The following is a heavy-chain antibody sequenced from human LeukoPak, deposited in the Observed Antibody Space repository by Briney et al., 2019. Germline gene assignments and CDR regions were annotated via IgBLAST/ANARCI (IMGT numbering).Heavy chain of an antibody. CDR3: ARGGKQWLNRYPPRIFDY. J-gene: IGHJ4*02. CDR1: GGSFSGYY. Sequence: PETLSLTCAVYGGSFSGYYWSWIRQPPGKGLEWIGEINHSGSTNYNPSLKSRVTISVDTSKNQFSLKLSSVTAADTAVYYCARGGKQWLNRYPPRIFDYWGQGTLVTVSS. D-gene: IGHD6-19*01. CDR2: INHSGST. V-gene: IGHV4-34*01.